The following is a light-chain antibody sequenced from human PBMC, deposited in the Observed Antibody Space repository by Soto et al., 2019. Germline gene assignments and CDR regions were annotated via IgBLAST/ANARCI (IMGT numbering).Light chain of an antibody. Sequence: DIQMTQSPSSVSASVGDRVNITCRASQGISSWLGWYQQKPGKAPNLLIHTASSLQSGVPSRFSGSGSGTDFTLTISSLQPEDFATYYCQQANIFPLTFGGGTKVEIK. CDR1: QGISSW. V-gene: IGKV1-12*01. CDR3: QQANIFPLT. CDR2: TAS. J-gene: IGKJ4*01.